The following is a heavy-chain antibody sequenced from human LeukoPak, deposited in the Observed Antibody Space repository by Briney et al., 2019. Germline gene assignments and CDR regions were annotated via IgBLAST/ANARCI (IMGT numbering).Heavy chain of an antibody. J-gene: IGHJ2*01. Sequence: GASVKVSCKASGGTFSSYAISWVRQAPGQGLEWMGGIIPIFGTANYAQKFQGRVTITTDESTSTAYMELSSLRSEDTAVYYCARAARQGFTMIVVPFFYFDLWGRGTLVTVSS. CDR1: GGTFSSYA. V-gene: IGHV1-69*05. D-gene: IGHD3-22*01. CDR3: ARAARQGFTMIVVPFFYFDL. CDR2: IIPIFGTA.